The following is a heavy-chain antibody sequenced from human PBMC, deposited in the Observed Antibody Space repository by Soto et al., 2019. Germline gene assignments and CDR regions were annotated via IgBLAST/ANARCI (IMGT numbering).Heavy chain of an antibody. D-gene: IGHD3-22*01. CDR1: GGSISSGGYY. CDR2: IYYSGST. CDR3: ARGGGGYLYDS. J-gene: IGHJ4*02. V-gene: IGHV4-31*03. Sequence: QVQLQESGPGLVKPSQTLSLTCSVSGGSISSGGYYWSWIRQHPGKGLEWIGYIYYSGSTYNPSLKSRATISVDTSKNQFSLTLSSVTAADTAVYDCARGGGGYLYDSWGQGTLVTVSS.